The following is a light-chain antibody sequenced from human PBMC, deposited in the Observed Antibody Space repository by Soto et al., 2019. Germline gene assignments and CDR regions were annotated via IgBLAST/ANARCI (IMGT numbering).Light chain of an antibody. V-gene: IGKV3-15*01. CDR3: QQYRNWPPLT. J-gene: IGKJ4*01. CDR2: GAS. CDR1: QSVGSA. Sequence: EIVMTQSPATLSVSPGETATLSCRASQSVGSAVAWYQHKPGQAPRLLIVGASIRATGVPGRFSGGGSGTEFTLTIGTLQSEDFAVYYCQQYRNWPPLTFGGGTTVEI.